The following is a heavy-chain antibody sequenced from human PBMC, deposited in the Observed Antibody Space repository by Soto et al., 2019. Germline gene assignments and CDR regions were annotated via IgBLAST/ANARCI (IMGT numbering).Heavy chain of an antibody. Sequence: SETLSLTCTVSGGSISSYYWSWIRQPLGKGLEWIGYIYYSGSTNYNPSLKSRVTISVDTSKNQFSLQLNSVTPEDTAMYYCAKTYDFRIGAGGMDVWGQGTTVTVSS. CDR2: IYYSGST. J-gene: IGHJ6*02. V-gene: IGHV4-59*12. CDR3: AKTYDFRIGAGGMDV. D-gene: IGHD3-3*01. CDR1: GGSISSYY.